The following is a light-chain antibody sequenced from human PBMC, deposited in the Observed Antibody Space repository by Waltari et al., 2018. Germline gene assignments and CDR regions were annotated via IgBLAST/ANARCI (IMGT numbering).Light chain of an antibody. CDR3: NSRDSSGNHHV. V-gene: IGLV3-19*01. CDR1: SLRSYY. J-gene: IGLJ1*01. Sequence: SSELTQDPAVSVALGQTVRITCQGDSLRSYYASWYQQKPGQAPVLVIYGKNNRPSGIPDRFSGSSSGNTPSLTITGAQAEDEADYYCNSRDSSGNHHVFGTGTKVTVL. CDR2: GKN.